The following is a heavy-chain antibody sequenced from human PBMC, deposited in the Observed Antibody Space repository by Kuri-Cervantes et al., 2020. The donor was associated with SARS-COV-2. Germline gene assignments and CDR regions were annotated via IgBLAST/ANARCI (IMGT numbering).Heavy chain of an antibody. CDR2: IWYDEDNK. CDR1: GFTFSTYA. D-gene: IGHD3-22*01. Sequence: GESLKISCAASGFTFSTYAMHWVRQAPGKELECVAFIWYDEDNKYYADSVKGRFTISRDNSKNTLYLQMNTLRAEDTAVYYCGSGLLPHYWGQRTLVTVSS. V-gene: IGHV3-30*02. J-gene: IGHJ4*02. CDR3: GSGLLPHY.